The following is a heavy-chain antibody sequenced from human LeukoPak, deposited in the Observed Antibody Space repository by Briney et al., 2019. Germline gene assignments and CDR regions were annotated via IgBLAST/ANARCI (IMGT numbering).Heavy chain of an antibody. D-gene: IGHD3-22*01. CDR1: GYSISSGYY. CDR2: IYHSGST. J-gene: IGHJ4*02. V-gene: IGHV4-38-2*02. CDR3: ARHRLHYYDSSPFDY. Sequence: SETLSLTCTVSGYSISSGYYWGWIRQPPGKGLEWIGSIYHSGSTYYNPSLKSRVTISVDTSKNQFSLKLSSVTAADTAVYYCARHRLHYYDSSPFDYWGQGTLVTVSS.